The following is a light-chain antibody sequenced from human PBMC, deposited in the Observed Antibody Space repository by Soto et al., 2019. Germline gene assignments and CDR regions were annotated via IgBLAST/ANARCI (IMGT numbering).Light chain of an antibody. J-gene: IGKJ4*01. CDR3: QQYTSYSRT. Sequence: DIQMTQSPSTLSASIGDRVTITCRASESIRTWLAWYQHKPGKAPKFLIYDASTLESGVPSRFSGSRSGTECTLTISRLESDDFATYYGQQYTSYSRTFGVGTKVDIK. CDR2: DAS. V-gene: IGKV1-5*01. CDR1: ESIRTW.